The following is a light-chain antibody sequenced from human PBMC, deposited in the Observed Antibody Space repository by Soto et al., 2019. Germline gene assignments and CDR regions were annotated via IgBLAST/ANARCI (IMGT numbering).Light chain of an antibody. J-gene: IGLJ2*01. CDR3: SSYTGRDTVI. CDR1: SSDVGAYDH. Sequence: QSVLTQPASVSGSPGQSITISCSGTSSDVGAYDHVSWYQQYPGKAPKFIIFEISNRPSGISSRFSGSRSGNTASLTISRLQAEDEAYYYCSSYTGRDTVIFGGGTKVTVL. CDR2: EIS. V-gene: IGLV2-14*01.